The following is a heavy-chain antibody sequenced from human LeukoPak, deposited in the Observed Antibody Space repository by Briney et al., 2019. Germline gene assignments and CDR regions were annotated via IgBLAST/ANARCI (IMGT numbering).Heavy chain of an antibody. Sequence: GGSLRLSCAASGFTFSSYAMSWVRQAPGKGLEWVSAISGSGGSTYYADSVKGRFTISRDNSKNTLYLQMNSLRAEDTAVYYCAKYSSGWYVYYYMDVWGKGTTVTVSS. CDR1: GFTFSSYA. V-gene: IGHV3-23*01. D-gene: IGHD6-19*01. CDR3: AKYSSGWYVYYYMDV. J-gene: IGHJ6*03. CDR2: ISGSGGST.